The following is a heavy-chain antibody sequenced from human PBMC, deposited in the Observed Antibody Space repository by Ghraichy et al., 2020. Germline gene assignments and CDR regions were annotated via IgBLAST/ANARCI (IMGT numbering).Heavy chain of an antibody. CDR1: GYTFTGYY. CDR3: ATAGTPVAAFDI. J-gene: IGHJ3*02. D-gene: IGHD2-15*01. CDR2: IRPNSGDT. Sequence: ASVKVSCKASGYTFTGYYMQWVRQAPGQGPEWMGWIRPNSGDTNYAQKFQGRVTMTGDTSISTAYKELSRLRSDDTAVYYCATAGTPVAAFDIWGQGTMVTVSS. V-gene: IGHV1-2*02.